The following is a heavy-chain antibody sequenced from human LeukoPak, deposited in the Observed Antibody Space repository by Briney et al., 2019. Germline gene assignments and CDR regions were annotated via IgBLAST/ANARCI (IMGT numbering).Heavy chain of an antibody. V-gene: IGHV3-48*04. CDR2: ISSSGSTI. J-gene: IGHJ4*02. CDR1: GFTFSSYS. CDR3: ARWRHDYGDYAGGY. D-gene: IGHD4-17*01. Sequence: GGSLRLSCAASGFTFSSYSMNWVRQAPGKGLEWVSYISSSGSTIYYADSMKGRFTISRDNAKNSLYLQMNSLRAEDTAVYYCARWRHDYGDYAGGYWGQGTLVTVSS.